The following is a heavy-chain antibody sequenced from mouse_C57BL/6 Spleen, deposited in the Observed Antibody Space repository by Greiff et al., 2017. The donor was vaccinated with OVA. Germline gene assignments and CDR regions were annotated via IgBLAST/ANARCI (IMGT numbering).Heavy chain of an antibody. J-gene: IGHJ1*03. Sequence: QVQLQQPGAELVKPGASVKLSCKASGYTFTSYWMQWVKQRPGQGLEWIGEIDPSDSSTNYNEQFKGKATLTVDTSSITAYMQLSSLTSAESAGYYCARRGSSYGWYFDVWGTGTTVTVSS. CDR3: ARRGSSYGWYFDV. D-gene: IGHD1-1*01. CDR2: IDPSDSST. CDR1: GYTFTSYW. V-gene: IGHV1-50*01.